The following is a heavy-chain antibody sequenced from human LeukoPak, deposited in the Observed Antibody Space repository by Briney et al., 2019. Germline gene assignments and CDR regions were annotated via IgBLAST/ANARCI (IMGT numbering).Heavy chain of an antibody. V-gene: IGHV3-23*01. Sequence: XGSXXXXXXASGFTFSSXAXXXVRXAPGKGXXXXXXISGSGGSTYYADSVKGRFTISRDNSKNTLYLQMNSLRAEDTAVYYCAKYRVGAKGDAFDIWGQGTMVTVSS. CDR1: GFTFSSXA. CDR2: ISGSGGST. CDR3: AKYRVGAKGDAFDI. D-gene: IGHD1-26*01. J-gene: IGHJ3*02.